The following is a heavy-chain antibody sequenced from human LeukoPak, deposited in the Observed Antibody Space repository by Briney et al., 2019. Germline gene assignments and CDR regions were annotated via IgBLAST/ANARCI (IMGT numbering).Heavy chain of an antibody. CDR3: ARVGGSYWGMVYYYYYMDV. CDR1: GFTFSDYY. D-gene: IGHD1-26*01. Sequence: GGSLRLSCAASGFTFSDYYMSWIRQAPGKGLEWVSNINSNGSEKYYVDSVKGRFTISRDNAKNSLYLQMNSLRAEDTAVYYCARVGGSYWGMVYYYYYMDVWGKGTTVTVSS. CDR2: INSNGSEK. V-gene: IGHV3-11*04. J-gene: IGHJ6*03.